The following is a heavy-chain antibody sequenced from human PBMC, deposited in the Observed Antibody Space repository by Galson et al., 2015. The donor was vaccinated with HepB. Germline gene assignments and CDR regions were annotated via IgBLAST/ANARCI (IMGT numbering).Heavy chain of an antibody. V-gene: IGHV6-1*01. Sequence: CAISGDSVSSNSAAWNWIRQSPSRGLEWLGRTYYRSKWYNDYAVSVKSRITINPDTSKNQFSLQLNSVTPEDTAVYYCARGSSTSPLDYSGYDYWGQGTLVTVSS. CDR1: GDSVSSNSAA. J-gene: IGHJ4*02. CDR3: ARGSSTSPLDYSGYDY. D-gene: IGHD5-12*01. CDR2: TYYRSKWYN.